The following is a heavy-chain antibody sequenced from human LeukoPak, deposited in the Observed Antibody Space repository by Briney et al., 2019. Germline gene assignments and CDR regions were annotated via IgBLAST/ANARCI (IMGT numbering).Heavy chain of an antibody. CDR1: GGSFSGYY. D-gene: IGHD4-17*01. Sequence: SETLCLTCAVYGGSFSGYYWSWIRQPPGKGLEWIGEINHSGSTNYNPSLKSRVTISVDTSKNQFSLKLSSVTAADTAVYYCARGGATVTRRYFDLWGRGTLVTVSS. CDR2: INHSGST. CDR3: ARGGATVTRRYFDL. J-gene: IGHJ2*01. V-gene: IGHV4-34*01.